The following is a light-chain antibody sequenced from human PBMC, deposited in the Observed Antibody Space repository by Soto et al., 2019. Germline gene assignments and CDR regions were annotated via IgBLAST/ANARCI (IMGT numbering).Light chain of an antibody. CDR3: QQYGSSILT. V-gene: IGKV3-20*01. CDR1: QSVSSNY. J-gene: IGKJ4*01. CDR2: GAS. Sequence: EIVLTQSPGTLSLSPGERATLSCRASQSVSSNYLAWYQQKPGQAPRLLIYGASSRATVIPDRFSGSGSGTDFTLTISRLETEEFAVYYCQQYGSSILTFGGGTKVEI.